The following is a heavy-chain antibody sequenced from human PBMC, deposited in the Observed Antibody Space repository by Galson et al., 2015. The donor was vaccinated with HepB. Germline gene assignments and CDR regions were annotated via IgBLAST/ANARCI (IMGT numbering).Heavy chain of an antibody. Sequence: SVKVSCKASGGTFSSYAISWVRQAPGQGLEWMGGIIPIFGTANYAQKFQGRVTITADESTSTAYMELSSLRSEDTAVYYCARDKEWLRLGTDYCYYYMDVWGKGTTVTVSS. CDR3: ARDKEWLRLGTDYCYYYMDV. J-gene: IGHJ6*03. D-gene: IGHD5-12*01. CDR1: GGTFSSYA. CDR2: IIPIFGTA. V-gene: IGHV1-69*13.